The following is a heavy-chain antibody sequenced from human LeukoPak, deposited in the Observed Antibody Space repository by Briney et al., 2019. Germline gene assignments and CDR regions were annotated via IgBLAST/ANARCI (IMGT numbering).Heavy chain of an antibody. V-gene: IGHV3-21*01. Sequence: GGSLRLSCAASGFTFSSYSMNWVRQAPGKGLEWVSSISSSSSYIYYADSVKGRFTISRDNSKNTLYLQMNSLRAEDTAVYYCAKEGLRNWFDPWGQGTLSPSPQ. CDR1: GFTFSSYS. CDR3: AKEGLRNWFDP. CDR2: ISSSSSYI. D-gene: IGHD4/OR15-4a*01. J-gene: IGHJ5*02.